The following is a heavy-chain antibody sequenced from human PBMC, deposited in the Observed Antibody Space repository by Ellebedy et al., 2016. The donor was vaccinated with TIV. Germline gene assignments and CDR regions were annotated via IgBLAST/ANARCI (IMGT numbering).Heavy chain of an antibody. D-gene: IGHD1-1*01. Sequence: GESLKISCAAPGFTFSGYYMSWFRPAPGKGPEWVSYISYSGDLMYYADSVKGRFTTSRDNAGNSLYLQMNSLRAEDTAVYYCARDQGWTGGATTRFDYWGQGTLVTVSS. CDR3: ARDQGWTGGATTRFDY. CDR1: GFTFSGYY. CDR2: ISYSGDLM. V-gene: IGHV3-11*01. J-gene: IGHJ4*02.